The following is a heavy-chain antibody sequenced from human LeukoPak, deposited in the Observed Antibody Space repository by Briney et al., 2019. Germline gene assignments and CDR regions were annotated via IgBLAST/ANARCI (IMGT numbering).Heavy chain of an antibody. Sequence: GRSLRLSCAASGFTFSNYGFHWVRQAPGKGLEWVSAINGRGDNTYYADFVKGRFTISRDNSKSTVYLQMNSLRTEDTAVYYCAKDRVSPGFNWFDPWGQGTLVTVSS. CDR2: INGRGDNT. CDR1: GFTFSNYG. V-gene: IGHV3-23*01. J-gene: IGHJ5*02. CDR3: AKDRVSPGFNWFDP. D-gene: IGHD2/OR15-2a*01.